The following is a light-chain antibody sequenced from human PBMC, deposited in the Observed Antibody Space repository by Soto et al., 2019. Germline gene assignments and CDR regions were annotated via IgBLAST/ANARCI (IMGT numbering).Light chain of an antibody. CDR1: QSVSIN. V-gene: IGKV3-15*01. J-gene: IGKJ4*01. CDR2: GAS. Sequence: ILMTQSPATLSVSPGESATLSCRASQSVSINLAWYQQKPGQAPRLLIYGASTRATGIPARFSGSWSGTEFTLTISSLQSEDFGVYYCQQYNNWPPLTFGGGTKVEIK. CDR3: QQYNNWPPLT.